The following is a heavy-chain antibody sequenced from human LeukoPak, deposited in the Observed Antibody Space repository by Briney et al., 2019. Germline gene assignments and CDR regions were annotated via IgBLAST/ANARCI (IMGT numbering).Heavy chain of an antibody. Sequence: GGSLRLSCAASGFTFSSYEMNWVRQAPGKGLEWVSYISSSGSTIYYADSVKGRFTISRDNAKNSLYLQMNSLRAEDTAVSYCASLPSYSSSWYSWGQGTLVTVSS. D-gene: IGHD6-13*01. CDR3: ASLPSYSSSWYS. V-gene: IGHV3-48*03. CDR1: GFTFSSYE. CDR2: ISSSGSTI. J-gene: IGHJ5*02.